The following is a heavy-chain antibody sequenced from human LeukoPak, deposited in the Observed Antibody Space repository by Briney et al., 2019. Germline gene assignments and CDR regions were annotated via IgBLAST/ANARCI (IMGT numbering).Heavy chain of an antibody. D-gene: IGHD3-10*01. J-gene: IGHJ4*02. CDR3: ARADYYGSGSSNDY. V-gene: IGHV4-59*01. CDR1: GGSISSYY. CDR2: IYYSGST. Sequence: SETLSLTCTVSGGSISSYYWSWIWQPPGKGLEWIGYIYYSGSTNYNPSLKSRVTISVDTSKNQFSLKLSSVTAADTAVYYCARADYYGSGSSNDYWGQGTLVTVSS.